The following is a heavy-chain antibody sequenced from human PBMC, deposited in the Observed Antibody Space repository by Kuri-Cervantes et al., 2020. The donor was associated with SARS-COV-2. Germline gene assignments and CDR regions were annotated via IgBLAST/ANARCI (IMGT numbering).Heavy chain of an antibody. J-gene: IGHJ4*01. V-gene: IGHV4-61*02. CDR1: GGSISSGSYY. Sequence: LRLSCTVSGGSISSGSYYWSWIRQPAGKGLEWIGRIYTSGSTNYNPSLKSRVTISVDTSKNQFSLKLSSVTAADTAVYYCARGPPAFSGWTYYFDYWGHGTLVTVSS. D-gene: IGHD6-19*01. CDR2: IYTSGST. CDR3: ARGPPAFSGWTYYFDY.